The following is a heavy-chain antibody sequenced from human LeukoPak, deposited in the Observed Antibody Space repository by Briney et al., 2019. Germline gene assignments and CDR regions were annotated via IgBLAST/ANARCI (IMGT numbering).Heavy chain of an antibody. CDR1: GYTFTSYY. V-gene: IGHV1-46*01. J-gene: IGHJ1*01. CDR3: ARGVFGELEKLMFQH. Sequence: ASVKVSCTASGYTFTSYYIHWVRQAPGQGLECMGIINPSGGSTSYPQKFQDRVTMTRDTSTSTVYMELSSLKSDNTAIYYCARGVFGELEKLMFQHWGQGTLVTVSS. CDR2: INPSGGST. D-gene: IGHD3-10*02.